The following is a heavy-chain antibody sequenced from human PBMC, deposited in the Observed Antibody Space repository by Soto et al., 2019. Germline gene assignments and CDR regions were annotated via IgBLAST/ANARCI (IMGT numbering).Heavy chain of an antibody. V-gene: IGHV4-39*01. CDR3: ARQLHTGWFDP. J-gene: IGHJ5*02. D-gene: IGHD2-21*02. Sequence: SETLSLTCTVSGGSISSSSYYWGWIRQPPGKGLEWIGSIYYSGSTYYNPSLKSRVTISVDTSKNQFSLKLSSVTAADTAVYYCARQLHTGWFDPWGQGTLVTVSS. CDR2: IYYSGST. CDR1: GGSISSSSYY.